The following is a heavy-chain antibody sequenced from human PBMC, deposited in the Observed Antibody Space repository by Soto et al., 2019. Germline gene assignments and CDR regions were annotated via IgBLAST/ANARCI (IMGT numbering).Heavy chain of an antibody. CDR2: IIPIFGTA. D-gene: IGHD3-22*01. Sequence: QVQLVQSGAEVKKPGSSVKVSCKASGGTFSSYAISWVRQAPGQGLEWMGGIIPIFGTANYAQKFQGRVTITADESTSTAYMELRSLRSEDTAVYYCARELTIIVAPSSHWYFDLWGRGTLVTVSS. V-gene: IGHV1-69*01. CDR1: GGTFSSYA. J-gene: IGHJ2*01. CDR3: ARELTIIVAPSSHWYFDL.